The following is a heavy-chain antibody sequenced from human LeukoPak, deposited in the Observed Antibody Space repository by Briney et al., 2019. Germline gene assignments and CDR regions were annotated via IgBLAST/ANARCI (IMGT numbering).Heavy chain of an antibody. Sequence: SETLSLTCAVYGGSFSGYYWSWIRQPPGKGLEWIGEINHSGSTNYNPSLKSRVTISVDTSKNQFSLKLSSVTAADTAVYYCARRNWGSDYWGQGTLVTVSS. D-gene: IGHD7-27*01. CDR3: ARRNWGSDY. CDR2: INHSGST. V-gene: IGHV4-34*01. CDR1: GGSFSGYY. J-gene: IGHJ4*02.